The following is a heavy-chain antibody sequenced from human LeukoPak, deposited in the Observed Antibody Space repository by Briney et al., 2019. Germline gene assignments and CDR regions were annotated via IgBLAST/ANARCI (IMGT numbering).Heavy chain of an antibody. CDR3: AMEGQLPDLWIDY. D-gene: IGHD3-3*01. Sequence: SETLSLTCTVSGGSISSSSYYWGWIRQPPGKGLEWIGSIYYSGSTYYNPSLKSPVTISVDTSKNQFSLKLSSVAAADTAVYYCAMEGQLPDLWIDYWGQGTLVTVSS. J-gene: IGHJ4*02. CDR1: GGSISSSSYY. CDR2: IYYSGST. V-gene: IGHV4-39*07.